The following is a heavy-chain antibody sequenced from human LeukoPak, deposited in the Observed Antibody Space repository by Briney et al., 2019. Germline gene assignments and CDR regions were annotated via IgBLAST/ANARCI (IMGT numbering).Heavy chain of an antibody. CDR1: GGSFSSNSYY. V-gene: IGHV4-61*02. CDR2: IYSSGST. CDR3: ARTTPGGTWSY. Sequence: SETLSLTCTVSGGSFSSNSYYWGWIRQPAGKGLEWIGRIYSSGSTNYNPSLKSRVTMSVDTSKNQFSLKLSSVTAADTAVYYCARTTPGGTWSYWGQGTLVTVSS. D-gene: IGHD3-3*01. J-gene: IGHJ4*02.